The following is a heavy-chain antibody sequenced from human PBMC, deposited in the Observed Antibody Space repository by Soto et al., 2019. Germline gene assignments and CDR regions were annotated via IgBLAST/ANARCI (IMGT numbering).Heavy chain of an antibody. CDR3: ARETYRGFYFDY. CDR1: GFTFTDYW. D-gene: IGHD4-4*01. Sequence: GGSLRLSCAASGFTFTDYWTHWVRQAPGKGLVRVSRINSDGSRTSYADSVTGRFTISRDNAKNTLYLQMNSLRVEDTALYYCARETYRGFYFDYWGQGTLVTSPQ. CDR2: INSDGSRT. J-gene: IGHJ4*02. V-gene: IGHV3-74*01.